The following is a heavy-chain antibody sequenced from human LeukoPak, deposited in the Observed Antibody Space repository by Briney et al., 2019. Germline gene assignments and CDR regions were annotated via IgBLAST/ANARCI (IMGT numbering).Heavy chain of an antibody. Sequence: GGSLRLSCAASGFTFSSYWMSWVRQAPGKGLEWVANIKQDGSEKYYVDSVRGRFTISRDNAKNSLYLQMNSLRAEDTAVYYCARDAKAPYYYDSSGYYWGKGTLVTVSS. CDR2: IKQDGSEK. J-gene: IGHJ4*02. CDR1: GFTFSSYW. D-gene: IGHD3-22*01. CDR3: ARDAKAPYYYDSSGYY. V-gene: IGHV3-7*01.